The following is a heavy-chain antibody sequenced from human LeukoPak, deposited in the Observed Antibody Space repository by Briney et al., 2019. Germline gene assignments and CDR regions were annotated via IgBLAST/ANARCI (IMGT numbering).Heavy chain of an antibody. J-gene: IGHJ4*02. CDR2: INPNSGGT. D-gene: IGHD3-22*01. Sequence: ASVKVSCKASGYTLTGYYMHWVRQAPGQGLEWMGWINPNSGGTNYAQKFQGRVTVTRDTSISTAYMELSRLRSDDTAVYYCARTTYYYDSFDYWGQGTLVTVSS. V-gene: IGHV1-2*02. CDR3: ARTTYYYDSFDY. CDR1: GYTLTGYY.